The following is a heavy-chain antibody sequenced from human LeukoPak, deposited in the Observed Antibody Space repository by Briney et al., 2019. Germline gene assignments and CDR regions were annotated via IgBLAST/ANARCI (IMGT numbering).Heavy chain of an antibody. D-gene: IGHD3-10*01. J-gene: IGHJ4*02. CDR1: GGSFSGYY. V-gene: IGHV4-34*01. CDR2: INHSGGT. CDR3: ARDNYYGSGRGDY. Sequence: PSETLSLTCAVYGGSFSGYYWSWIRQPPGKGLEWIGEINHSGGTNYNPSLKSRVTISVDTSKNQFSLKLSSVTAADTAVYYCARDNYYGSGRGDYWGQGTLVTVSS.